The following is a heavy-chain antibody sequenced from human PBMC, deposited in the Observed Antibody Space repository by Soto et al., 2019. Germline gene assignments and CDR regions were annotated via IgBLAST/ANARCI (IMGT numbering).Heavy chain of an antibody. D-gene: IGHD3-22*01. Sequence: GGSLRLSCAASGFTFSTYYMGWVRQAPGKGLEWVANIKQDGSVKNYVDSVKGRFTVSRDNAKNSLYLQMNSLRADDTALYYCVRDLVGSRGYLRQRGQGTHLTVS. V-gene: IGHV3-7*05. J-gene: IGHJ4*02. CDR1: GFTFSTYY. CDR3: VRDLVGSRGYLRQ. CDR2: IKQDGSVK.